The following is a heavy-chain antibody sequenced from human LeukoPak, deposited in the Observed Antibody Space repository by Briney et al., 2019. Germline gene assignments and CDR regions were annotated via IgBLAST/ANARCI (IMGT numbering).Heavy chain of an antibody. Sequence: QSGGSLRLSCAASGFTFSSYSMNWVRQAPGQGLEWVSYISSSSSTIYYADSVKGRFTISRDNAKNSLYLQMNSLRAEDTAVYYCARSGVVPAAALNWFDPWGQGTLVTVSS. CDR3: ARSGVVPAAALNWFDP. CDR1: GFTFSSYS. CDR2: ISSSSSTI. V-gene: IGHV3-48*01. D-gene: IGHD2-2*01. J-gene: IGHJ5*02.